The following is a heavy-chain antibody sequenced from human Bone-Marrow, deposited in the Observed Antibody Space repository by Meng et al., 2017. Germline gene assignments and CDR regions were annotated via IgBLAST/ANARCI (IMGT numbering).Heavy chain of an antibody. CDR3: ARGYSSGWYRKGNWFDP. D-gene: IGHD6-19*01. Sequence: GSLRLSCAVYGGSFSGYYWSWIRQPPGKGLEWIGEINHSGSTNYNPSLKSRVTISVDTSKNQFSLKLSSVTAADTAVYYCARGYSSGWYRKGNWFDPWGQGTLVTVSS. V-gene: IGHV4-34*01. CDR1: GGSFSGYY. CDR2: INHSGST. J-gene: IGHJ5*02.